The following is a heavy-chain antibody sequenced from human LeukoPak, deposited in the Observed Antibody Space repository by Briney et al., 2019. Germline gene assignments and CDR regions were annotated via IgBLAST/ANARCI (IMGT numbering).Heavy chain of an antibody. J-gene: IGHJ4*02. CDR3: ARDQGIMFFDN. Sequence: GGSLRLSCAASGFTFSNYWRSWVRQAPGKGLEDVANIKQDGSETYYVDSVKGRFTISRANAKSSLYLQMNSLRVEDTAVYYCARDQGIMFFDNWGQGTLVTVSS. CDR2: IKQDGSET. V-gene: IGHV3-7*01. D-gene: IGHD2-21*01. CDR1: GFTFSNYW.